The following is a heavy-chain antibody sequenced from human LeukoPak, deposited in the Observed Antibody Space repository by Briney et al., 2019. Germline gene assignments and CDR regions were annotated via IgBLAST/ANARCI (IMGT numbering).Heavy chain of an antibody. CDR3: GRGHWGLDY. Sequence: GGSLRLSCAASGFTFSSYAMHWVRQAPGKGLEWVSGISPSGGITYYTDSVKGRFTISRDNSKNTVSLQMNSLRGEDTAVYYCGRGHWGLDYWGQGTLVTVSS. CDR1: GFTFSSYA. CDR2: ISPSGGIT. V-gene: IGHV3-23*01. D-gene: IGHD7-27*01. J-gene: IGHJ4*02.